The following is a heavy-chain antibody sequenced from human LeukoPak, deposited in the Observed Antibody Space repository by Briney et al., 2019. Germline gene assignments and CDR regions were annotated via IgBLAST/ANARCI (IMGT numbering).Heavy chain of an antibody. CDR3: AKDNRRGSVSYSGQLDY. CDR1: GFTFSSYS. J-gene: IGHJ4*02. V-gene: IGHV3-21*01. CDR2: ISSSSSYI. D-gene: IGHD3-10*01. Sequence: GGSLRLSCAASGFTFSSYSMNWVRQAPGKGLEWVSSISSSSSYIYYADSVKGRFTISRDNAKNSLYLQMNSLRAEDTAVYYCAKDNRRGSVSYSGQLDYWGQGTLVTVSS.